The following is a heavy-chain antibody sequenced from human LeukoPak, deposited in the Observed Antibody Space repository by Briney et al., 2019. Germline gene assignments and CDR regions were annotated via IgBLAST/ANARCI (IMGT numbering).Heavy chain of an antibody. J-gene: IGHJ4*02. V-gene: IGHV3-21*04. CDR2: ISSSSSSYI. CDR3: AKSRGVAGFDY. CDR1: GFTFSSYS. D-gene: IGHD6-19*01. Sequence: GGSLRLSCAASGFTFSSYSMNWVRQAPGKGLEWVSCISSSSSSYIYYADSVKGRFTISRDNSKNTLYLQMNSLRAEDTAVYYCAKSRGVAGFDYWGQGTLVTVSS.